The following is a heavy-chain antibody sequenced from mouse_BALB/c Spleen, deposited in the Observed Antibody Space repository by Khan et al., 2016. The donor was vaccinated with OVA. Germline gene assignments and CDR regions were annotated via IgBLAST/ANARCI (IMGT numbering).Heavy chain of an antibody. Sequence: EVELVESGGGIVQPGGSVKRSCAASRFTISSYGMHSVRQTPDKRLELVATIDSNGGSTDYPDNVKSRSTLPGDNSKNALYLQMSRLKAEDTAMYYCTRVAKWGQGTTLTVSS. J-gene: IGHJ2*01. CDR1: RFTISSYG. V-gene: IGHV5-6-3*01. CDR2: IDSNGGST. CDR3: TRVAK. D-gene: IGHD1-3*01.